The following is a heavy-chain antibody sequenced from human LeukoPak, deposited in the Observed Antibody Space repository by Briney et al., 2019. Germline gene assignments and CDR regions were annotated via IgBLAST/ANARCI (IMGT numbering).Heavy chain of an antibody. D-gene: IGHD1-26*01. CDR1: GFTFSSYA. J-gene: IGHJ4*02. Sequence: GGSLRLSCAASGFTFSSYAMPWVRLAPGKGLEWVAVISYDGSNKYYADSVKGRFTISRDNSKNTLYLQMNSLRAEDTAVYYCARDKMGATFDYWGQGTLVTVSS. CDR3: ARDKMGATFDY. V-gene: IGHV3-30-3*01. CDR2: ISYDGSNK.